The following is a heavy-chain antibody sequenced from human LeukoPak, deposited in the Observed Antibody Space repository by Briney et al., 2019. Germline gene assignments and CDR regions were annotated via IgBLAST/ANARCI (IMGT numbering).Heavy chain of an antibody. CDR1: GFTFSGYW. J-gene: IGHJ4*02. Sequence: QSGGSLRLSCVASGFTFSGYWMHWVRQVPGKGLVGVSRINGDGSSTNYGDSVKGRFTISRDNAKSTLYLQMNSLRAEDTALYYCAREQQLGGTNFDYWGQGTLVTVSS. V-gene: IGHV3-74*01. CDR2: INGDGSST. CDR3: AREQQLGGTNFDY. D-gene: IGHD6-13*01.